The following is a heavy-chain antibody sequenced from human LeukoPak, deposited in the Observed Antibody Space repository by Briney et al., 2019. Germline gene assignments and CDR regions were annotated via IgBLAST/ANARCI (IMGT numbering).Heavy chain of an antibody. J-gene: IGHJ4*02. Sequence: GGSLRLSCAASGFTFDDYAMHWVRQAPGKGLEWVSGISWNSGTIDYADSVKGRFTISRDNAKNSLYLQMNSLRAEDTAVYYCARDHRGIYSPFDYWGQGTLVTVSS. CDR3: ARDHRGIYSPFDY. CDR1: GFTFDDYA. CDR2: ISWNSGTI. V-gene: IGHV3-9*01. D-gene: IGHD2-21*01.